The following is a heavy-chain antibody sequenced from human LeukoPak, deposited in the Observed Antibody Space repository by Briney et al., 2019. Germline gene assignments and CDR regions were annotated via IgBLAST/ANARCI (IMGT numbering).Heavy chain of an antibody. CDR2: IGGSGGVT. D-gene: IGHD4-11*01. CDR3: AKDLDYTPCGYYFDY. Sequence: GSLRLSCAASGFTLSSYAMSWVRQAPRKGLGWVSAIGGSGGVTYYEESVKGRLTISRDNSQSTLYLQMNSLRADDTAVYYCAKDLDYTPCGYYFDYWGQGTLVTVSS. CDR1: GFTLSSYA. J-gene: IGHJ4*02. V-gene: IGHV3-23*01.